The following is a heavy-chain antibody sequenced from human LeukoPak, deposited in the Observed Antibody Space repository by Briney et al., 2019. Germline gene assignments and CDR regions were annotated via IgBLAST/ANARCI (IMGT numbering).Heavy chain of an antibody. D-gene: IGHD3-10*01. V-gene: IGHV3-23*01. J-gene: IGHJ4*02. CDR1: GFTFTTYA. CDR2: ISGSGGRT. Sequence: GGSLRLSCAASGFTFTTYAMSWVRQGPGKGLEWVSAISGSGGRTYYADSVKGRFTISRDNSKNTVYLQMNSLRAEDTAVYYCARDSDYYGSGSYRDYFDYWGQGTLVTVSS. CDR3: ARDSDYYGSGSYRDYFDY.